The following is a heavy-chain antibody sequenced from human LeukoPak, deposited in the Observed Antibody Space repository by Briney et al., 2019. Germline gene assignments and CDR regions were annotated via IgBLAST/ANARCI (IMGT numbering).Heavy chain of an antibody. CDR1: GYSISSGYY. D-gene: IGHD5-18*01. Sequence: TSETLSLTCTVSGYSISSGYYWGWIRQPPGKGLEGIGSIYHSGSTYYNPSLKSRVTISVDTSKKQFSLKLSSVTAADSAVYYRARVLPRGYSYGPSPTNWFDPWGQGTLVTVSS. CDR2: IYHSGST. J-gene: IGHJ5*02. V-gene: IGHV4-38-2*02. CDR3: ARVLPRGYSYGPSPTNWFDP.